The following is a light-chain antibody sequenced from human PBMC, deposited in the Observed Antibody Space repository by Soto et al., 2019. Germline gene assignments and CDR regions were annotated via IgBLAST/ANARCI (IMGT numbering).Light chain of an antibody. CDR1: QSISSW. CDR3: QQYNSYPWT. Sequence: DIQMTQSPSTLSASVGDRVTITCRTSQSISSWLAWYQQKPGKVPKLLIYKASGLESGVPSRFSGSESGTEFTLTISSLQPDDFATYYCQQYNSYPWTFGPGTKVEIK. CDR2: KAS. J-gene: IGKJ1*01. V-gene: IGKV1-5*03.